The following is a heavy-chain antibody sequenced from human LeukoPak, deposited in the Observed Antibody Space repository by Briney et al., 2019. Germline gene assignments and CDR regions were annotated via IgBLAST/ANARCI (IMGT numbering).Heavy chain of an antibody. Sequence: SETLSLTCTVSGYSISSGYYWGWIRQPPGKGLEWIGSIYHSGSTYYNPSLKSRVTISVDTSKNQFSLKLSSVTAADTAVYYCARQGLVPAAIISPWSFDYWGQGTLVTVSS. D-gene: IGHD2-2*01. CDR3: ARQGLVPAAIISPWSFDY. CDR1: GYSISSGYY. J-gene: IGHJ4*02. V-gene: IGHV4-38-2*02. CDR2: IYHSGST.